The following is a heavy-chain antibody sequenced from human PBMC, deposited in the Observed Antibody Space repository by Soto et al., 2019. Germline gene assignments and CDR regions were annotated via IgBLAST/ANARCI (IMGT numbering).Heavy chain of an antibody. CDR2: ISYDGSNK. CDR1: GFTFSSYG. V-gene: IGHV3-30*18. J-gene: IGHJ6*02. Sequence: QVQLVESGGGVVQPGRSLRLSCAASGFTFSSYGMHWVRQAPGKGLEWVAGISYDGSNKYYADSVKRRFTISRENDKNTLYLQMNSLRAEDTAVYYCAKGPAIVLVPAAMNYYYGMDVWGQGTTVTVSS. CDR3: AKGPAIVLVPAAMNYYYGMDV. D-gene: IGHD2-2*01.